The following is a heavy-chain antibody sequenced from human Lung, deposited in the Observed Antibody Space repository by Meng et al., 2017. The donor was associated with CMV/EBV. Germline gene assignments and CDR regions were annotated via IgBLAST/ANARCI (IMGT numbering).Heavy chain of an antibody. CDR2: IYPVDSDT. J-gene: IGHJ4*01. Sequence: GESXTISCVGSGNNFTNYWIGCVRQVSGKGLEWMGIIYPVDSDTRYSPSFQGQVTISVDKSISSAYLQWRSLEASDTAMYYCARLDDTSDYFSHFDYWGHGTRVT. D-gene: IGHD4-17*01. CDR1: GNNFTNYW. V-gene: IGHV5-51*01. CDR3: ARLDDTSDYFSHFDY.